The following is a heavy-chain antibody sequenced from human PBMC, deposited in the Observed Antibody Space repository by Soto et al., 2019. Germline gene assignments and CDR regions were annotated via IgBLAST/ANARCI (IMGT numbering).Heavy chain of an antibody. D-gene: IGHD4-17*01. V-gene: IGHV3-21*01. Sequence: EVQLVESGGGLVKPGGSLRLSCAASGFTFSSYSMHWVRQAPGKGLEWVSSISSRSRSIYYADSQKGRFTISRDNTKNSLYRQMNNLRAEDTAVYYCARDRGDYEGLLPYSFDPWGQGTLVTVSS. CDR1: GFTFSSYS. CDR3: ARDRGDYEGLLPYSFDP. CDR2: ISSRSRSI. J-gene: IGHJ5*02.